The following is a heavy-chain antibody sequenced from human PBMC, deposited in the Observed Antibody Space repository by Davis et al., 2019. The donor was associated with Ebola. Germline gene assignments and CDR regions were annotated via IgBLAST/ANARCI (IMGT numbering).Heavy chain of an antibody. D-gene: IGHD2-2*02. Sequence: SVKVSCKASGGTFSSYAISWVRQAPGQGLEWMGGIIPIFGTANYAQKFQGRVTITADESTSTAYMELSSLRSEDTAVYYCARPDIVVVPAAIPGGYYYGMDVWGQGTTVTVSS. CDR1: GGTFSSYA. CDR3: ARPDIVVVPAAIPGGYYYGMDV. J-gene: IGHJ6*02. V-gene: IGHV1-69*13. CDR2: IIPIFGTA.